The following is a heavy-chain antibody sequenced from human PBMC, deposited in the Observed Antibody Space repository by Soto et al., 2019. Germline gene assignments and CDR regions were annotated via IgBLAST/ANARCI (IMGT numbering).Heavy chain of an antibody. CDR2: IYYSGST. D-gene: IGHD3-3*01. J-gene: IGHJ6*02. CDR3: ARTQYYDFWSGIYYYGMDV. V-gene: IGHV4-31*03. CDR1: GGSISSGGYY. Sequence: QVQLQESGPGLVKPLQTLSLTCTVSGGSISSGGYYWSWIRQHPGKGLEWIGYIYYSGSTYYNPSLKSRVTISVDTSKNQFSLKLSSVTAADTAVYYCARTQYYDFWSGIYYYGMDVWGQGTTVTVSS.